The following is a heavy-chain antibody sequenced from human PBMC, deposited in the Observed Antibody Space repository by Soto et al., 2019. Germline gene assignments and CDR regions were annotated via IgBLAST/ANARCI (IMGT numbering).Heavy chain of an antibody. V-gene: IGHV3-23*05. D-gene: IGHD2-8*02. CDR3: EGRSENTGYFDY. CDR1: GFTFIDYA. CDR2: IYGRSSDT. J-gene: IGHJ4*02. Sequence: GGSLRLSCVVSGFTFIDYAMGWVRQAPGKGLEWVSAIYGRSSDTDYAGSVKGRFTISRDNSKNTLYLQMNSLRAEDTAVYYWEGRSENTGYFDYWGQGKLVNVS.